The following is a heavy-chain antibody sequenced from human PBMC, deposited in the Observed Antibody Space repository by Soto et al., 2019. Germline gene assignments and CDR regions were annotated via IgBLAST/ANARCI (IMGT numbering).Heavy chain of an antibody. Sequence: SETLSLTCGVSGYSISSGYYWGWIRQPPGKGLEWIGSVYHSGSTYYNPSLKSRVTISVDTSKNQFSLKLSSVTAEDTAVYYCARDDRYGSGTPPGYWGQGTLVTVSS. V-gene: IGHV4-38-2*02. D-gene: IGHD3-10*01. CDR2: VYHSGST. CDR3: ARDDRYGSGTPPGY. CDR1: GYSISSGYY. J-gene: IGHJ4*02.